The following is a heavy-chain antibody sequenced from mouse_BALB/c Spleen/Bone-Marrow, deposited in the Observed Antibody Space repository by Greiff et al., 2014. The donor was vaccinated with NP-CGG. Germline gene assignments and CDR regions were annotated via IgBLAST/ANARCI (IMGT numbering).Heavy chain of an antibody. J-gene: IGHJ3*01. V-gene: IGHV1-9*01. CDR1: GYTFSSYW. CDR2: IYPGSGGP. Sequence: VQLQQSGAELMKPGAAVKISCRASGYTFSSYWMGWVKQRPGKGLGWIGVIYPGSGGPNYNEKFKGKATFTADTSSNTAYMQLSSLTSEDSAVYYCARRRISWFAYWGQGTLVTVSA. CDR3: ARRRISWFAY.